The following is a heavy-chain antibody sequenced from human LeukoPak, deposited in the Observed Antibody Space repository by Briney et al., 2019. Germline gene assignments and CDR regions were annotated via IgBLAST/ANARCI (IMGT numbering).Heavy chain of an antibody. J-gene: IGHJ4*02. D-gene: IGHD5-12*01. V-gene: IGHV3-15*01. Sequence: GGSLRLSCAASGFTFSNAWMSWVRQAPGKGLEWVGRIRSKTDGGTTDYAAPVKGRFTISRDDSKNTLYLQMNSLKTEGTAVYYCTTEMATTESDYWGQGTLVTVSS. CDR1: GFTFSNAW. CDR2: IRSKTDGGTT. CDR3: TTEMATTESDY.